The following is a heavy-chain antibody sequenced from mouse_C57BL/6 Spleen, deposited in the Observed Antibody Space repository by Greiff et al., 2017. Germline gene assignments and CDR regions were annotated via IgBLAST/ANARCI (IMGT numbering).Heavy chain of an antibody. D-gene: IGHD3-3*01. CDR1: GYTFTDYY. CDR3: ARGAGLEFAY. V-gene: IGHV1-84*01. J-gene: IGHJ3*01. CDR2: ICPGSGNT. Sequence: LVESGPELVKPGASLKITCKASGYTFTDYYIYWVKQRPGQGLEWVGWICPGSGNTKYNEKFKGRATFTVDTSSSTAYMQLSSLTSEDSAIYFCARGAGLEFAYWGQGTLVTVSA.